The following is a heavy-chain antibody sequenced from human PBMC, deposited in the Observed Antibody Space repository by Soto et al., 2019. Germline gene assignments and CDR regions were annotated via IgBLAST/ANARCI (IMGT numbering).Heavy chain of an antibody. CDR3: ARRNVYGSGSYSFDY. V-gene: IGHV1-3*01. CDR1: GYTFTNYA. J-gene: IGHJ4*02. Sequence: QVQLVQSGAEVKKTGASVKVSCKASGYTFTNYAMHWVRQAPGQRLEWMGWINAAIGNTKDSQKLQGSVTITRDTSANTAYMELSSLRSEDTAVYYCARRNVYGSGSYSFDYRGQGTRVTVSS. D-gene: IGHD3-10*01. CDR2: INAAIGNT.